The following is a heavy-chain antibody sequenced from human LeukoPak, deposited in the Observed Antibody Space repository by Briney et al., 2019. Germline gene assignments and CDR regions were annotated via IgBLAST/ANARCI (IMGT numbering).Heavy chain of an antibody. CDR1: GYSFTSYW. D-gene: IGHD2-21*02. CDR2: IDPSDSYT. V-gene: IGHV5-10-1*01. CDR3: ATHPLRRPPSDI. Sequence: RGESLRISCKGSGYSFTSYWISWVRQMPGKGLEWMGRIDPSDSYTKYNTSFQGHVTISADKSISTAYLQWSSLKASDTAMYYCATHPLRRPPSDIWGQGTMVTVSS. J-gene: IGHJ3*02.